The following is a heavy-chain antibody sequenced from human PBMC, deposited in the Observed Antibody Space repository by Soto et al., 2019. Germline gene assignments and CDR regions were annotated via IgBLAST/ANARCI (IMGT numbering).Heavy chain of an antibody. J-gene: IGHJ6*03. D-gene: IGHD3-3*01. Sequence: GGSLRLSCAASGFTFSSYSMNWVRQAPGKGLEWVSYISSSSSTIYYADSVKGRFTISRDNAKNSLYLQMNSLRAEDTAVYYCARGPSDTNRGGRGSWDFWSGYYSYYYYYMDVWGKGTTVTVSS. CDR2: ISSSSSTI. CDR3: ARGPSDTNRGGRGSWDFWSGYYSYYYYYMDV. CDR1: GFTFSSYS. V-gene: IGHV3-48*01.